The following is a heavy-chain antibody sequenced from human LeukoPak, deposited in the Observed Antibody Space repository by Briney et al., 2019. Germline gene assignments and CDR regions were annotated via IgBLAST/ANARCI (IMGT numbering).Heavy chain of an antibody. V-gene: IGHV4-4*07. Sequence: SSETLSLTCNVSGAPIGSHYWTWIRQPVGKGLELVGRILTSGSTNYNPSLKSRVTISVGKSRTQFSLKMSSVTAADTAVYYCARFHMFGYMDVWGKGTTVTVSS. J-gene: IGHJ6*03. CDR1: GAPIGSHY. CDR2: ILTSGST. D-gene: IGHD3-10*02. CDR3: ARFHMFGYMDV.